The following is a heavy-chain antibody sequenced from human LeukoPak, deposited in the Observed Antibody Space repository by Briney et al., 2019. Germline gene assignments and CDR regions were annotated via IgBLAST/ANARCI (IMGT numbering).Heavy chain of an antibody. D-gene: IGHD3-22*01. CDR3: RSSTSGYWWKFDC. V-gene: IGHV4-39*01. CDR2: IYYSGST. CDR1: SGPNSRNNYY. Sequence: SVTLSPICTVSSGPNSRNNYYGGSIRQPPGKVLGLIGSIYYSGSTYNKPSLKSRVTISVDTTKNQLSVELTSVTAADTEVYYSRSSTSGYWWKFDCGGQGTLLTVHS. J-gene: IGHJ4*02.